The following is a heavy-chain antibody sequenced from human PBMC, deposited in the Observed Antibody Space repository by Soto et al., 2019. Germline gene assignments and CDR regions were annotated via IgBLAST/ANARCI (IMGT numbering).Heavy chain of an antibody. V-gene: IGHV4-31*03. CDR1: GGSISSGGYY. CDR2: IYYSGST. J-gene: IGHJ4*02. CDR3: ARTGTRDSGLDY. D-gene: IGHD5-12*01. Sequence: SETLSLTCTVSGGSISSGGYYWSWIRQHPGKGLEWIGYIYYSGSTCYNPSLKSRVTISVDTSKNQFSLKLSSVTAADTAVYYCARTGTRDSGLDYWGQGTLVTVPQ.